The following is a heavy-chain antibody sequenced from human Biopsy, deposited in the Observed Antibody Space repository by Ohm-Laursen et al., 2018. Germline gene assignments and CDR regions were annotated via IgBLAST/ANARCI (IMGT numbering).Heavy chain of an antibody. Sequence: SLRLSCTASGFTFSSYWMNWVRQAPGKGLVWVSRINSDGSNTSYADFVKGRFTVSRDNAKNSLYLQMNSLRAEDTAVYYCARVRLVRKIISQPGDYWGQGTLVTVSS. CDR2: INSDGSNT. V-gene: IGHV3-74*01. CDR1: GFTFSSYW. D-gene: IGHD3-10*01. CDR3: ARVRLVRKIISQPGDY. J-gene: IGHJ4*02.